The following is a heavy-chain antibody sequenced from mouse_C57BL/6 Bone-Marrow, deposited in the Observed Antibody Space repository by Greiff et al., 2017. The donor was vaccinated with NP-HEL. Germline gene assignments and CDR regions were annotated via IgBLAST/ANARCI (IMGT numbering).Heavy chain of an antibody. Sequence: DVQLQESGTVLARPGASVKMSCKTSGYTFTSYWMHWVKQRPGQGLEWIGAIYPGNSDTSYNQKFKGKAKLTAVTSASTAYMELSSLTNEDSAVYYCASYLAWFAYWGQGTLVTVSA. D-gene: IGHD5-5*01. CDR2: IYPGNSDT. CDR3: ASYLAWFAY. V-gene: IGHV1-5*01. CDR1: GYTFTSYW. J-gene: IGHJ3*01.